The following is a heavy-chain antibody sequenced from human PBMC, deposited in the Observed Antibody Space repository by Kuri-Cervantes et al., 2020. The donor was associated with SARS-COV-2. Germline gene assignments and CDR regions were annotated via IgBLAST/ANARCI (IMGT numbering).Heavy chain of an antibody. D-gene: IGHD3-3*01. CDR2: IYYSGST. V-gene: IGHV4-59*01. CDR3: ARGKSLYYDFWSGYLDAFDI. CDR1: GGSISSYY. Sequence: GSLRLSCTVSGGSISSYYWSWIRQPPGKGLEWIGYIYYSGSTNYNPSLKSRVTISVDTSKNQFSLKLSSVTAADTAVYYCARGKSLYYDFWSGYLDAFDIWGQGTMVTVSS. J-gene: IGHJ3*02.